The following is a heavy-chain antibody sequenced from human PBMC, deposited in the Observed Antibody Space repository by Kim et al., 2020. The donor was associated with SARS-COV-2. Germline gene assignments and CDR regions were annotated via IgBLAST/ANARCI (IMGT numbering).Heavy chain of an antibody. CDR2: IYYTGGT. Sequence: SETLSLTCSVSGGSIRGSDDYWGWIRQTPGKGLEWIGYIYYTGGTSYNPSLKSRVTISVDTSRKQFSLRLRSVTAADTAVYYCTRDLFYFAVNTHNRSWHFEVWGRGTLVTVSS. CDR1: GGSIRGSDDY. D-gene: IGHD3-9*01. CDR3: TRDLFYFAVNTHNRSWHFEV. V-gene: IGHV4-39*02. J-gene: IGHJ2*01.